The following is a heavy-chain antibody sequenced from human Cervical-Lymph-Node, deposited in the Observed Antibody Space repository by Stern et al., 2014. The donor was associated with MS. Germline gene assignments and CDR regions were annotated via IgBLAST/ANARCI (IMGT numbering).Heavy chain of an antibody. CDR3: ARDVTRNRYGLDV. CDR1: GLSLSTSEVA. D-gene: IGHD1-14*01. CDR2: LFWNGDK. Sequence: TLKESGPTLVKPTQTLSLTCTFSGLSLSTSEVAVGWIRQPPGKALEWLGLLFWNGDKFYRPSLKSRLHLSKDNSDNPFALNMTNMDPENTGTYYCARDVTRNRYGLDVWGQGTTVTVSS. J-gene: IGHJ6*02. V-gene: IGHV2-5*04.